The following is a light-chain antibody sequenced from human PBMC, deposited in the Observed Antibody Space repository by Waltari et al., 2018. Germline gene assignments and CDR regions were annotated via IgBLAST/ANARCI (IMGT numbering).Light chain of an antibody. CDR3: ATWDDSLRGWV. CDR1: SPNIGNNF. V-gene: IGLV1-47*01. Sequence: QSVVTQPPSASGTPGQRVTISCSGGSPNIGNNFVYWYQQSPGTAPKLLIYRNNQRPSGVPDRFSGSKSGTSASLAISGLRSEDESDYYCATWDDSLRGWVFGGGTKLTVL. CDR2: RNN. J-gene: IGLJ3*02.